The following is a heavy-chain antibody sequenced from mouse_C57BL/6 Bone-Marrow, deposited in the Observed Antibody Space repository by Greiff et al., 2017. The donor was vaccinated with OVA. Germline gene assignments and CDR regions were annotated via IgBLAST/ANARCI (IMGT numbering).Heavy chain of an antibody. CDR3: AISYSQGYYFDY. V-gene: IGHV1-64*01. D-gene: IGHD1-1*01. CDR2: IHPNSGST. CDR1: GYTFTSYW. J-gene: IGHJ2*01. Sequence: QVQLQQPGAELVKPGASVKLSCKASGYTFTSYWMHWVKQRPGQGLEWIGMIHPNSGSTNYNEKFKSKATLTVDKSSSTAYMQLSSLTSEDSAVYYCAISYSQGYYFDYWGQGTTLTVSS.